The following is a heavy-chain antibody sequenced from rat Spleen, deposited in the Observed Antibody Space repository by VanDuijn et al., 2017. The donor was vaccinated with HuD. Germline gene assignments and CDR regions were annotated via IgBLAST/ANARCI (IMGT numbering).Heavy chain of an antibody. CDR2: ISYGDISGHSGT. Sequence: EVQLVESGGGLVQPGRSLKLSCAASGFTFSDYGVAWVRQAPTTGLEWVATISYGDISGHSGTYYRDSVKGRFSISRDNAKSTLYLQMDSLRSEDTATYYCATLLTGPFDYWGQGVMVTVSS. CDR3: ATLLTGPFDY. D-gene: IGHD5-1*01. CDR1: GFTFSDYG. J-gene: IGHJ2*01. V-gene: IGHV5-29*01.